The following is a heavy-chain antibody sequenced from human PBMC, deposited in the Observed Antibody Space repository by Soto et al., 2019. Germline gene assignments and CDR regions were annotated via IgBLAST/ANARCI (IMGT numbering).Heavy chain of an antibody. V-gene: IGHV3-23*01. CDR1: GFTFSSYA. CDR2: ISGSGGST. J-gene: IGHJ3*02. Sequence: GGSLRLSCAASGFTFSSYAMSWVRQAPGKGLEWVSAISGSGGSTYYADSVKGRFTISRDNSKNTLYLKMNSLRAEDTAVYYCAKSMIAARTPKDAFDIWGQGTMVTVSS. D-gene: IGHD6-6*01. CDR3: AKSMIAARTPKDAFDI.